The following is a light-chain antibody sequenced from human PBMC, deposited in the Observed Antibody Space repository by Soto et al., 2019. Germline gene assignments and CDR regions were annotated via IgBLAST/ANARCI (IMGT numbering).Light chain of an antibody. J-gene: IGKJ2*01. Sequence: DIVMTQSPDSLAVSLGERATINCKSSQNLFYTSNEKNYLAWYQQRPGQPPKLLIYWASTRESGVPDRFSGSGSGTDSTLTISSLQAEDMATYYCQQYFNAPYTFGQGTKLEMK. CDR3: QQYFNAPYT. V-gene: IGKV4-1*01. CDR2: WAS. CDR1: QNLFYTSNEKNY.